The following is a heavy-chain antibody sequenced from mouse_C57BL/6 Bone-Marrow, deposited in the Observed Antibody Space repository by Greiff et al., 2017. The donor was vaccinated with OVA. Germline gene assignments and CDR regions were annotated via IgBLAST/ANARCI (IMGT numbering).Heavy chain of an antibody. Sequence: EVQRVETGGGLVQPGGSRGLSCEGSGFTFSGFWMSWVRQTPGKTLEWIGDINSDGSAINYAPSIKDRFTIFRDNDKSTLYLQMSNVRSEDTATYFCMRYGSYWYFDVWGTGTTVTVSS. CDR2: INSDGSAI. V-gene: IGHV11-2*01. CDR1: GFTFSGFW. CDR3: MRYGSYWYFDV. D-gene: IGHD1-1*01. J-gene: IGHJ1*03.